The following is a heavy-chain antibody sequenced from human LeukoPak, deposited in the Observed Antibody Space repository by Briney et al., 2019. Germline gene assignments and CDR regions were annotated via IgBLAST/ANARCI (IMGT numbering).Heavy chain of an antibody. V-gene: IGHV3-21*01. CDR1: GFTFSSYG. D-gene: IGHD2-2*01. J-gene: IGHJ4*02. Sequence: PGRSLRLSCAASGFTFSSYGMHWVRQAPGKGLEWVSSISSSSSYIYYADSVKGRFTISRDNAKNSLYLQMNSLRAEDTAVYYCARVEYCSSTSCPWDYWGQGTLVTVSS. CDR2: ISSSSSYI. CDR3: ARVEYCSSTSCPWDY.